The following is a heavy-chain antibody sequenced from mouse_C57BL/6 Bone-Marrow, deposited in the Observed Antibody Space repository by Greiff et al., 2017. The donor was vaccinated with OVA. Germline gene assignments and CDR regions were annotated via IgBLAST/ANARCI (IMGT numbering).Heavy chain of an antibody. Sequence: QVKLQQPGAELVMPGASVKLSCKASGYTFPSYWMHWVKQRPGKGLEWIGEIDPSDSYTNYNQKFKGKSTLPVDRSSSTAYMPLSRLTSEDTAVYYCDRGPYYGSSYCYFDVWGTGTTVTVSS. D-gene: IGHD1-1*01. V-gene: IGHV1-69*01. CDR2: IDPSDSYT. CDR3: DRGPYYGSSYCYFDV. CDR1: GYTFPSYW. J-gene: IGHJ1*03.